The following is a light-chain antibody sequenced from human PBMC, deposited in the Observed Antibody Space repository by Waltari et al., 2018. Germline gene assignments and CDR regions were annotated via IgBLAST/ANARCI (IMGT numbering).Light chain of an antibody. J-gene: IGKJ2*01. CDR2: DAS. CDR1: PSVNSL. V-gene: IGKV3-11*01. Sequence: EIVLTQSSATLSLPPGDRATLSCRASPSVNSLLAWYQQKRGQAPRLLIYDASKRATGIPDRISGSVSGTDFTLTISSVEPEDVAIYYCQQRGNLPETFGRGTRVEMK. CDR3: QQRGNLPET.